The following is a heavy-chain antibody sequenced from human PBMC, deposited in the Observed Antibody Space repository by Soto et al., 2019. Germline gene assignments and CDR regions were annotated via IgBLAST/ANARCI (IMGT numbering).Heavy chain of an antibody. Sequence: QVQLVQSGAEVKKPGASVKVSCKASGYTFTSYAMHWVRQAPGQRLEWMGWINAGNGNTKYSQKFQGRVTITRDTSASTAYMELSSLRSEDTAVYYCARDFSQHYGGPFYYYYYMDVWGKGTTVTVSS. D-gene: IGHD4-17*01. J-gene: IGHJ6*03. V-gene: IGHV1-3*01. CDR2: INAGNGNT. CDR3: ARDFSQHYGGPFYYYYYMDV. CDR1: GYTFTSYA.